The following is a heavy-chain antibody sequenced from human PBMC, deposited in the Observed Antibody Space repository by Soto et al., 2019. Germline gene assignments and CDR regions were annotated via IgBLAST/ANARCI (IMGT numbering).Heavy chain of an antibody. CDR2: IYYSGST. J-gene: IGHJ4*02. CDR3: ARVAQLNFDY. V-gene: IGHV4-59*01. D-gene: IGHD6-13*01. CDR1: GCSISSYY. Sequence: AETLSNTCTGCGCSISSYYWSWIRQPPGKGLEWIGYIYYSGSTNYNPSLKSRVTISVDTSKNQFSLKLSSVTAADTAVYYCARVAQLNFDYWGQGTLVTVSS.